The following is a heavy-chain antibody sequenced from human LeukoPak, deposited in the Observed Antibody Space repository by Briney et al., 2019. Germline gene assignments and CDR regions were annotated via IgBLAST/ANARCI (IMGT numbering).Heavy chain of an antibody. D-gene: IGHD1-26*01. CDR2: ISSSSYI. CDR3: ARDGGSYPVD. CDR1: GGSFSGYY. V-gene: IGHV3-69-1*01. Sequence: PSETLSLTCAVYGGSFSGYYWSWIRQPPGKGLEWVSSISSSSYIYYADSVKGRFTISRDNAKNSLYLQMNSLRAEDTAVYYCARDGGSYPVDWGQGTLVTVSS. J-gene: IGHJ4*02.